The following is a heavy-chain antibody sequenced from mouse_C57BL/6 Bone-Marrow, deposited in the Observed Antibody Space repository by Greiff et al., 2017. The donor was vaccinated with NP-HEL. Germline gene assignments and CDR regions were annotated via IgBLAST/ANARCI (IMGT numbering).Heavy chain of an antibody. J-gene: IGHJ1*03. Sequence: EVKLVESGPALVKPSQTVSLTCTVTGYSITNGNHWWNWIRQVAGSKLEWIGYISSSGSTDSNPSLKSRISITRDNSKNQLFLQLNSVTTEDIATYYCARTRNGNYVGYFDVWGTGTTVTVSS. CDR2: ISSSGST. CDR3: ARTRNGNYVGYFDV. V-gene: IGHV3-4*01. CDR1: GYSITNGNHW. D-gene: IGHD2-1*01.